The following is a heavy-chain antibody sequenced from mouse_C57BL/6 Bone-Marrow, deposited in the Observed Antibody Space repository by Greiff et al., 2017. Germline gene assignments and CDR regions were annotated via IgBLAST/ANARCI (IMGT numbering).Heavy chain of an antibody. CDR2: IYPGSGST. CDR1: GYTFTSYW. CDR3: ARGGYDSATLFDY. V-gene: IGHV1-55*01. Sequence: QVQLKQSGAELVKPGASVKMSCKASGYTFTSYWITWVKQRPGQGLEWIGDIYPGSGSTNYNEKFKSKAALTVDTSSSTAYMQLSSLTSEDSAVYYCARGGYDSATLFDYWGQGTTLTVSS. D-gene: IGHD2-4*01. J-gene: IGHJ2*01.